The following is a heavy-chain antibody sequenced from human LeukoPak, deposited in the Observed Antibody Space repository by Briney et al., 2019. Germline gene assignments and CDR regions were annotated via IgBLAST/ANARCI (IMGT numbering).Heavy chain of an antibody. D-gene: IGHD3-10*01. CDR3: ARVDGSGPNAPNDC. J-gene: IGHJ4*02. CDR1: GYPFTSYA. V-gene: IGHV1-3*01. Sequence: ASVKVSCKASGYPFTSYAMHWVRQAPGQRLEWMGWINVGNGNTEYSQKFQGRVTITRDTPATTTYMELSSLRSEDTAVYYCARVDGSGPNAPNDCWGQGSLSPFLQ. CDR2: INVGNGNT.